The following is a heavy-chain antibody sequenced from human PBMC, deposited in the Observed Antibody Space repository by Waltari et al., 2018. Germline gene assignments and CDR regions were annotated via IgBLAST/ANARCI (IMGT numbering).Heavy chain of an antibody. CDR3: ARTAYCGGDCYSGWFDP. CDR2: IIPIFGTA. Sequence: QVQLVQSGAEVKKPGSSVKVSCKASGGTFSSYAISWVPPAPGQGLEWMGRIIPIFGTANYAQKFQGRVTITADKSTSTAYMELSSLRSEDTAVYYCARTAYCGGDCYSGWFDPWGQGTLVTVSS. D-gene: IGHD2-21*01. V-gene: IGHV1-69*13. J-gene: IGHJ5*02. CDR1: GGTFSSYA.